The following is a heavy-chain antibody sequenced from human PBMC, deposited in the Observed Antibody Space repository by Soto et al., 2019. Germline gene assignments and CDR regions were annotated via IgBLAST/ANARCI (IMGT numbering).Heavy chain of an antibody. CDR1: GFTFINYW. Sequence: EVQLVESGGGLVQPGGSLRLSCAASGFTFINYWMTWVRQAPGKGLEWVANIRQDGSEIYYVDSVKGRFTISRDNAKNSLYLEVNSLRVEDTAVYYCARSLGYCSGGSCFPFDYWGQGTLLTVSS. CDR3: ARSLGYCSGGSCFPFDY. D-gene: IGHD2-15*01. V-gene: IGHV3-7*01. J-gene: IGHJ4*02. CDR2: IRQDGSEI.